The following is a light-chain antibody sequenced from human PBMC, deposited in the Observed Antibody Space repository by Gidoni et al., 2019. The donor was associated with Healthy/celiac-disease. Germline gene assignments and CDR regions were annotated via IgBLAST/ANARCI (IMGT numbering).Light chain of an antibody. CDR2: DVS. Sequence: QSALTQPASVSGSPGQAITISCTGTSSAVGGYNYVSWYQQHPGKAPKLMIYDVSNRPSGVSDRFPGSKSGNTASLTISGLQAEDEADYYCCSYTSSSTYVFGTGAKVTVL. CDR3: CSYTSSSTYV. V-gene: IGLV2-14*03. J-gene: IGLJ1*01. CDR1: SSAVGGYNY.